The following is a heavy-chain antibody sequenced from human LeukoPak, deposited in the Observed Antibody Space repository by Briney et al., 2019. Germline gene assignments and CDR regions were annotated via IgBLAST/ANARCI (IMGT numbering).Heavy chain of an antibody. CDR1: GXTVSSDF. V-gene: IGHV3-66*04. CDR3: ARQRGTTVTTYQVN. J-gene: IGHJ4*02. Sequence: SGGSLRLSCAASGXTVSSDFMIWVRQAPGRGLECVSILYGGGNTYYGGSVKDRFTISRDNSKNTLYLQMNSLRAEDTAVYYCARQRGTTVTTYQVNWGQGTLVTVSS. D-gene: IGHD4-17*01. CDR2: LYGGGNT.